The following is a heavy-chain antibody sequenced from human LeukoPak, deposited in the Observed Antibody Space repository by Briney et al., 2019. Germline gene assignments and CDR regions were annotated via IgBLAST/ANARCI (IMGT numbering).Heavy chain of an antibody. D-gene: IGHD3-10*01. V-gene: IGHV3-74*01. CDR3: ARGGVPYACDI. CDR2: MNDDGSTT. Sequence: QPGGSLRLSCVVSGFTLRDYYMHWVRQAPGKGLVWVSHMNDDGSTTDYADSVKGRFTISRDNAKNTLYLQMNSLRAEDTAVYYCARGGVPYACDIWGQGTMVTVSS. CDR1: GFTLRDYY. J-gene: IGHJ3*02.